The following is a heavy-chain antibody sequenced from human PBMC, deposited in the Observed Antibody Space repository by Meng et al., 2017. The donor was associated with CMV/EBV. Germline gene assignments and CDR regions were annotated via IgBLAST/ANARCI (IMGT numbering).Heavy chain of an antibody. D-gene: IGHD6-19*01. CDR3: ARDLAVAGKRYYYYGMDV. Sequence: ASVKVSCKASGYTFTSYGISWVRQAPGQGLEGMGWISAYNGNTNYAQKLQGRVTMTADTSTSTAYMELRSLRSDDTAVYYCARDLAVAGKRYYYYGMDVWGQGTTVTVSS. J-gene: IGHJ6*02. CDR1: GYTFTSYG. CDR2: ISAYNGNT. V-gene: IGHV1-18*01.